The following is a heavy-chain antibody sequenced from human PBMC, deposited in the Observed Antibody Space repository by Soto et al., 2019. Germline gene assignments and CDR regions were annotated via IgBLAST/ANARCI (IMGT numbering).Heavy chain of an antibody. D-gene: IGHD3-16*02. J-gene: IGHJ6*02. Sequence: QVQLQESGPGLVKPSQTLSLTCTVSGGSISSGGYYWSWIRQHPGKGLEWIGYIYYSTYYNPSLKSRVTISVDTSKIQCSLKLSSVTAADTAVYYCARDYRASYPAYYYYGMDVWGQGTTVTVSS. CDR1: GGSISSGGYY. CDR2: IYYST. V-gene: IGHV4-31*03. CDR3: ARDYRASYPAYYYYGMDV.